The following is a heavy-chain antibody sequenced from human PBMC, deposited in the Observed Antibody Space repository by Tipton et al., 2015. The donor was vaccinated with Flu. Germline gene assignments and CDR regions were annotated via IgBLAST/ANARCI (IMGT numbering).Heavy chain of an antibody. CDR3: ARLSAAAAVMPDDY. V-gene: IGHV5-51*03. Sequence: LVQSGAEVKKPGESLKISCKGSGYTFSIYWITWVRQVPGKGLEWMGTIYPVDSETRYSPSFQGQVTMSADRTTSTAYLQWSSLKATDSAMYYCARLSAAAAVMPDDYWGQGTQVTVSS. CDR1: GYTFSIYW. D-gene: IGHD6-13*01. CDR2: IYPVDSET. J-gene: IGHJ4*02.